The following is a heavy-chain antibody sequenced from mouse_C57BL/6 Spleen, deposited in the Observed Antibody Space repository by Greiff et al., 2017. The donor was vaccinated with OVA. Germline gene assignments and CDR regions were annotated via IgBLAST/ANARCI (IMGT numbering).Heavy chain of an antibody. J-gene: IGHJ3*01. D-gene: IGHD2-5*01. V-gene: IGHV14-2*01. CDR1: GFNIKDYY. CDR2: IDPEDGET. Sequence: VQLQQSGAELVKPGASVKLSCTASGFNIKDYYMHWVKQRTEQGLEWIGRIDPEDGETKYAPKFQGKATITADTSSNTADLQLSSLTSEDTAVYYCARRRGSYSNLFAYWGQGTLVTVSA. CDR3: ARRRGSYSNLFAY.